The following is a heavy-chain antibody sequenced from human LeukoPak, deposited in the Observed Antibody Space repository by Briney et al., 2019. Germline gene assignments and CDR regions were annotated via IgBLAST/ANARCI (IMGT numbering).Heavy chain of an antibody. CDR3: ARVLGLYNWNSPLAY. Sequence: SVKVSCKASGGTFSSYAISWVRQAPGQGLEWMGGIIPIFGTANYAQKFQGRVTITTDESTSTAYMELSSLRSEDTAVYYCARVLGLYNWNSPLAYWGQGTLVTVSS. CDR2: IIPIFGTA. D-gene: IGHD1-20*01. V-gene: IGHV1-69*05. J-gene: IGHJ4*02. CDR1: GGTFSSYA.